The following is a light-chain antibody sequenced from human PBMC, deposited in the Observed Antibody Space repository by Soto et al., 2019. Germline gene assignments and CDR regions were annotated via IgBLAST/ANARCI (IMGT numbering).Light chain of an antibody. CDR2: DDN. CDR3: QVWNITTDHYV. J-gene: IGLJ1*01. CDR1: NIGSTS. V-gene: IGLV3-21*02. Sequence: SYELTLPPSVSVAPGQTARMTCGGNNIGSTSVHWYQQRPGQAPVLVVYDDNDRPSGIPERFSGSNSENTATLTITRVEAGDEADYYCQVWNITTDHYVFGTGTKV.